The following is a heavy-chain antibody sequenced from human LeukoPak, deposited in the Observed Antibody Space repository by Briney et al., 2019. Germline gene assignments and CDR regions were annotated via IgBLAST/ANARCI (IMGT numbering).Heavy chain of an antibody. V-gene: IGHV4-39*01. Sequence: SETLSLTCTVSGDSISSSSYYWGWIRQSPGKGLEWIGSIYYSGTTYYNPSLKSRVTISVDTSKNQFSLKLSSVTAADTAVYYCARREGMTTVVTPDHWGQGTLVTVSS. D-gene: IGHD4-23*01. CDR2: IYYSGTT. CDR1: GDSISSSSYY. CDR3: ARREGMTTVVTPDH. J-gene: IGHJ4*02.